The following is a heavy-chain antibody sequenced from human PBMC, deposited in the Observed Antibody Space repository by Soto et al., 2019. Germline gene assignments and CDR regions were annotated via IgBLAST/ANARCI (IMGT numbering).Heavy chain of an antibody. V-gene: IGHV1-46*01. D-gene: IGHD4-4*01. CDR3: ARDSVAIWATVTTDNWFDP. CDR1: GYTFTSYY. CDR2: INPSGGST. J-gene: IGHJ5*02. Sequence: VASVKVSCKASGYTFTSYYMHWVRQAPGQGLEWMGIINPSGGSTSYAQKFQGRVTMTRDTSTSTVYMELSSLRSEDTAVYYCARDSVAIWATVTTDNWFDPWGQGTLVTVSS.